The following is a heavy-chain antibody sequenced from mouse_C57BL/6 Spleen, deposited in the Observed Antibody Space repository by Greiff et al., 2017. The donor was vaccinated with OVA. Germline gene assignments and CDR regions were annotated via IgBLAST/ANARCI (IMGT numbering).Heavy chain of an antibody. V-gene: IGHV1-15*01. Sequence: QVQLKQSGAELVRPGASVTLSCKASGYTFTDYEMHWVKQTPVHGLEWIGAIDPETGGTAYNQKFKGKAILTADKSSSTAYMELRSLTSEDSAVYYCTRGGYGRYFDVWGTGTTVTVSS. CDR2: IDPETGGT. CDR1: GYTFTDYE. D-gene: IGHD1-1*02. J-gene: IGHJ1*03. CDR3: TRGGYGRYFDV.